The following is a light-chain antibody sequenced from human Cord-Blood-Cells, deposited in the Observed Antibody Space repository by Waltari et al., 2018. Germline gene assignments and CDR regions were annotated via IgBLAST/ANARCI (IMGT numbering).Light chain of an antibody. V-gene: IGLV1-47*01. CDR1: SSNIGSNY. Sequence: QSVLTQPPSASGTPGQRVTISCSGSSSNIGSNYVYWYQQLPGTAPNLLTYRNNQRPSGVPGRFSGSKSGTSASLAISGLRSEDEADYYCAAWDDSLSGWVFGGGTKLTVL. CDR3: AAWDDSLSGWV. CDR2: RNN. J-gene: IGLJ3*02.